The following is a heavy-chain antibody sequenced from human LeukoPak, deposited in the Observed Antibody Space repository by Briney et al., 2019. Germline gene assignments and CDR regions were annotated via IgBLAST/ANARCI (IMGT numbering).Heavy chain of an antibody. D-gene: IGHD6-19*01. CDR1: GGSISSGDYY. V-gene: IGHV4-30-4*08. Sequence: SETLSLTCTVSGGSISSGDYYWSWIRQPPGKGLEWIGYIYYSGSTYYNPSLKSRVTISADTSKNQFSLKLSSVTAADTAVYYCARVNGLDPYYYGMDVCGQGTTVTVSS. CDR3: ARVNGLDPYYYGMDV. CDR2: IYYSGST. J-gene: IGHJ6*02.